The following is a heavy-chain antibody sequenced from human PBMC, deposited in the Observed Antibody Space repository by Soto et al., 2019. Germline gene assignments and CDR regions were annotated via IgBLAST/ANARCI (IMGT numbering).Heavy chain of an antibody. D-gene: IGHD4-17*01. CDR2: ISGSGGST. V-gene: IGHV3-23*01. CDR3: AKPASYGDYDY. CDR1: VFTFSSYA. Sequence: PGWSLRLACASSVFTFSSYAMSWVRQAPGKGLEWVSAISGSGGSTYYADSVKGRFTISRDNSKNTLYLQMNSLRAEDTAVYYCAKPASYGDYDYWGQGTLVTVSS. J-gene: IGHJ4*02.